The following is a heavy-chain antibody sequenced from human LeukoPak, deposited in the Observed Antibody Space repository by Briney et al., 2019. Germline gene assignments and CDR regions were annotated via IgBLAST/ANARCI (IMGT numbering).Heavy chain of an antibody. J-gene: IGHJ5*02. Sequence: ASVKVSCKASGYTFTSYDINWVRQATGQGLEWMGWMNPNSGNTGYAQKFQGRVTMTRNTSISTAYMELSSLRSEDTAVYYCARQQWLETNNLIDPWGQGTLVTVSS. CDR2: MNPNSGNT. V-gene: IGHV1-8*01. CDR3: ARQQWLETNNLIDP. D-gene: IGHD6-19*01. CDR1: GYTFTSYD.